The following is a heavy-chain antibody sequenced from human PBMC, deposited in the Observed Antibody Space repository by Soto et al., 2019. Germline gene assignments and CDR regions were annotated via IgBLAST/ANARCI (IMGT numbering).Heavy chain of an antibody. J-gene: IGHJ5*02. CDR1: GFTFSSYW. CDR2: INRDGSTT. CDR3: ARVGTGIYNWFDP. V-gene: IGHV3-74*01. Sequence: PGGSLILSCAASGFTFSSYWMHWVRQAPGKGLVWVSGINRDGSTTSYADSVKGRFTISRDNAKNTLYLQMNSLRAEDTAVYYCARVGTGIYNWFDPWGQGTLVTVYS. D-gene: IGHD1-1*01.